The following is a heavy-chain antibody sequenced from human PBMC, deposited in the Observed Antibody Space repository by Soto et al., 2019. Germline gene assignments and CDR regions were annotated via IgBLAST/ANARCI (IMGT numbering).Heavy chain of an antibody. Sequence: SETLSLTCTVSGGSISSYYWSWIRQPPGKGLEWIGYIYYSGSTNYNPSLKSRVTISVDTSKNQFSLKLSSVTAADTAVYYCERSSGGVVIMFDPWGQGTLVTVSS. CDR2: IYYSGST. J-gene: IGHJ5*02. CDR1: GGSISSYY. V-gene: IGHV4-59*01. CDR3: ERSSGGVVIMFDP. D-gene: IGHD3-3*01.